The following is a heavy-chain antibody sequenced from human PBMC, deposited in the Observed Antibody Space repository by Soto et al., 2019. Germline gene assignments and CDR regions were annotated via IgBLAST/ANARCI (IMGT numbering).Heavy chain of an antibody. CDR3: ARLSFRRSGGGGMDV. V-gene: IGHV5-51*01. CDR2: IYPGDSDT. J-gene: IGHJ6*02. CDR1: GYSFTSYW. D-gene: IGHD3-10*01. Sequence: GESLKISCKGSGYSFTSYWIGWVRQMPGKGLEWMGIIYPGDSDTRYSPSFQGQVTISADKSISTAYLQWSSLKASDTAIYYCARLSFRRSGGGGMDVWGQGTTVTVSS.